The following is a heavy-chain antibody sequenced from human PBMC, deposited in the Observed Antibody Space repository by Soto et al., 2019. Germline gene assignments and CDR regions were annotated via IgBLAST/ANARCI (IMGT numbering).Heavy chain of an antibody. Sequence: ASVKVSCKASGYTFTSYDITWVRQATGQGLEWMGWMNPTSGNTGYAQKFQGRVTMTRNTSISTAYMELSSLRSEDTAVYYCASSPAYGSGSPQINCFDSSDQVPLSAAST. J-gene: IGHJ5*01. CDR3: ASSPAYGSGSPQINCFDS. CDR1: GYTFTSYD. CDR2: MNPTSGNT. V-gene: IGHV1-8*01. D-gene: IGHD3-10*01.